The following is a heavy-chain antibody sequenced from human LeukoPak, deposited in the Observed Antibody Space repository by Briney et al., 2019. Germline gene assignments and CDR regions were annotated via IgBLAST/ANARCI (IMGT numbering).Heavy chain of an antibody. J-gene: IGHJ4*02. CDR1: GLSFSSYV. Sequence: GWSLPLSCLGCGLSFSSYVLRWLGPAAGRGGAWVSAISGCGCSTYYADSVKGRFTISRDIYKHELSLHMNSQRDGDRGVYSCAKYKATAGYYFDYWGQGTVATVSS. CDR3: AKYKATAGYYFDY. CDR2: ISGCGCST. D-gene: IGHD1-1*01. V-gene: IGHV3-23*01.